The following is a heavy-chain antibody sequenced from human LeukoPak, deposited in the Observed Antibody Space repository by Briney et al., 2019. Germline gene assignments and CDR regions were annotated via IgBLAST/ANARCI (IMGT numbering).Heavy chain of an antibody. CDR2: IRFVGRNS. CDR1: GFTFSHYG. V-gene: IGHV3-30*02. D-gene: IGHD3-3*01. J-gene: IGHJ6*03. Sequence: PGGSLGLSGAASGFTFSHYGMYWFPKAPGKGLEGGAFIRFVGRNSNYADSVKGRFTISRDISNNMLDLQMSSLRAEDTAVYYCAKDGVLYYDSWSDYTPHYYYMDVWGKGTTVTVSS. CDR3: AKDGVLYYDSWSDYTPHYYYMDV.